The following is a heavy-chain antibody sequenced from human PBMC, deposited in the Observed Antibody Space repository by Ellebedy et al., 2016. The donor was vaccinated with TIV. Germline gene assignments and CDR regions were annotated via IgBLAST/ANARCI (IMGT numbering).Heavy chain of an antibody. CDR2: IYYSGST. CDR1: GGSISSYY. CDR3: ARDVGAIDY. J-gene: IGHJ4*02. Sequence: SETLSLTXTVSGGSISSYYWSWIRQPPGKGLEWIGYIYYSGSTNYNPSLKSRVTISVDTSKNQFSLKLSSVTAADTAVYYCARDVGAIDYWGQGTLVTVSS. D-gene: IGHD1-26*01. V-gene: IGHV4-59*01.